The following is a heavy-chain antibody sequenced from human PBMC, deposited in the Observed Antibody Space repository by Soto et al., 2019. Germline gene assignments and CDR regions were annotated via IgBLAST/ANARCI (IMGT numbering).Heavy chain of an antibody. CDR2: INPILSMS. CDR1: GDTFAFYS. V-gene: IGHV1-69*02. J-gene: IGHJ4*02. D-gene: IGHD3-10*01. Sequence: QVQLVQSGAEVKRPGSSVKVSCKASGDTFAFYSINWVRQAPGLGLEWMGRINPILSMSNYAQRFQGRVTMTADKSTGTDYMVLNSLRSEDTAMYYCATSYGSGYRAFDYWGQGALVTVSS. CDR3: ATSYGSGYRAFDY.